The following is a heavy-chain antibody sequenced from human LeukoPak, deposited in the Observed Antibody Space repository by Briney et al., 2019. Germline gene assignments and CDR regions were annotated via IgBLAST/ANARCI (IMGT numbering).Heavy chain of an antibody. D-gene: IGHD3-10*01. J-gene: IGHJ5*01. CDR3: ARMIRGVQSHLSWFDS. CDR1: SGSFSDYY. Sequence: PSETLSLTCAVYSGSFSDYYWSWIRQPPGKGLEWIGEINHSGITNYLPSLKSRATISLYTSKNQFSLKLNSVTAADTAVYYCARMIRGVQSHLSWFDSWGQGTLVTVSS. V-gene: IGHV4-34*01. CDR2: INHSGIT.